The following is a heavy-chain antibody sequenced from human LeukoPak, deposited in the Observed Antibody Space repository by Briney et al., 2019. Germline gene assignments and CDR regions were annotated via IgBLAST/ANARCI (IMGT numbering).Heavy chain of an antibody. CDR2: ITGSGGFT. V-gene: IGHV3-23*01. CDR1: GFPFSTYA. J-gene: IGHJ6*02. Sequence: GGSLRLSCAASGFPFSTYAMNWVRQAPGKGLEWVSVITGSGGFTQYADSVKGRFTISRDNSKNTLYLQMNSLRAEDTAVYYCAKDHYYGMDVWGQGTTVTVSS. CDR3: AKDHYYGMDV.